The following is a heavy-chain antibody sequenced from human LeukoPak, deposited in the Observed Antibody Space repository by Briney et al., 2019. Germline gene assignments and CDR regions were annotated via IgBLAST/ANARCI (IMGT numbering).Heavy chain of an antibody. CDR2: IYYSGST. CDR1: RGSISSYN. Sequence: SETLSLTCTVSRGSISSYNWSWIRQPPGKGLEWIGYIYYSGSTNYNPSLKSRVTISVDTSKNQFSPKLSSVTAADTAVYYCARETPDYYDSSGYLAFDIWGQGTLVTVSS. V-gene: IGHV4-59*01. J-gene: IGHJ4*02. CDR3: ARETPDYYDSSGYLAFDI. D-gene: IGHD3-22*01.